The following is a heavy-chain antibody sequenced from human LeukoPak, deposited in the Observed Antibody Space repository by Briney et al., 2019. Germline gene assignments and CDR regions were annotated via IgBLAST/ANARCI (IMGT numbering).Heavy chain of an antibody. Sequence: SETLSLTCTVSGGSISSYYWSWIRQPAGKGLEWIGRIYTSGSTNYNPSLKSRVTMSVDTSKNQFSLKLSSVTAADTAVYYCAREDYDHVWGSYRTHSHFDYWGQGTLVTVSS. J-gene: IGHJ4*02. CDR3: AREDYDHVWGSYRTHSHFDY. D-gene: IGHD3-16*02. CDR1: GGSISSYY. CDR2: IYTSGST. V-gene: IGHV4-4*07.